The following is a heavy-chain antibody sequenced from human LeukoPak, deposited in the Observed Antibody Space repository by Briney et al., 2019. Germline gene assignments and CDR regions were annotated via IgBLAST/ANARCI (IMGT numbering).Heavy chain of an antibody. Sequence: SETPSLTCTVSGGSISSSSYYWGWIRQPPGKGLEWIGSIYYSGSTYYNPSLKSRVTISVDTSKNQFSLKLSSVTAADTAVYYCARHSATYSSSWTVSRPGYYYYMDVWGKGTTVTVSS. D-gene: IGHD6-13*01. CDR1: GGSISSSSYY. CDR2: IYYSGST. J-gene: IGHJ6*03. V-gene: IGHV4-39*01. CDR3: ARHSATYSSSWTVSRPGYYYYMDV.